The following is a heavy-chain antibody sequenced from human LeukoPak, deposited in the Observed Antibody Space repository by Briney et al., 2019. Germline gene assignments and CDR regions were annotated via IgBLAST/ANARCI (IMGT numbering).Heavy chain of an antibody. V-gene: IGHV1-2*06. CDR1: GYTFTGYY. J-gene: IGHJ4*02. CDR3: ARASSGWYYFDY. Sequence: ASVKVSCKASGYTFTGYYMHWVRQAPGQGLEWMGRINPNSGGTNYAQKFQGRVTMTRDTSISTAYMELNSLRSDDTAGYYCARASSGWYYFDYWGQGTLVTVSS. CDR2: INPNSGGT. D-gene: IGHD6-19*01.